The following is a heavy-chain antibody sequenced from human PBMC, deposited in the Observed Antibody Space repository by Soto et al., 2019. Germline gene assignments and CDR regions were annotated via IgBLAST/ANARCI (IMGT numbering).Heavy chain of an antibody. Sequence: PLETLSLTCTVSGGSISSGGYYWSWIRQHPGKGLEWIGYIYYSGSTYYNPSLKSRVTISVDTSKNQFSLKLSSVTAADTAVYYCAREEGGGYDHRWFDPWGQGTLVTVS. CDR3: AREEGGGYDHRWFDP. D-gene: IGHD5-12*01. J-gene: IGHJ5*02. V-gene: IGHV4-31*03. CDR1: GGSISSGGYY. CDR2: IYYSGST.